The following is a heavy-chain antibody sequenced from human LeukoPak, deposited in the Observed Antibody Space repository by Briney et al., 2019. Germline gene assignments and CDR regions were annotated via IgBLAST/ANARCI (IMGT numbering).Heavy chain of an antibody. D-gene: IGHD3-16*01. CDR2: IGGPAET. V-gene: IGHV3-23*01. J-gene: IGHJ4*02. CDR3: AKDWTSHNGVYDCLDF. CDR1: GFSFDIHA. Sequence: VGSLRLFCAASGFSFDIHAMTWVRQAPGKGPEWGASIGGPAETFYADSARGRFTISRDNSRYTLYLQMNSLRAEDSALYYCAKDWTSHNGVYDCLDFWGQGTQVTVSS.